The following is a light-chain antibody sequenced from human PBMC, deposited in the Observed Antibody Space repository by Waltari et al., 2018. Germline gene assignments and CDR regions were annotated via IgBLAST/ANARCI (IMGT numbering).Light chain of an antibody. CDR2: SNN. J-gene: IGLJ2*01. CDR1: SSNIGGNT. CDR3: AAWDDSLNGVL. V-gene: IGLV1-44*01. Sequence: QSVLTQPPSASATPGQRVTISCSGSSSNIGGNTVNWYQQLPGTAPKLLTFSNNQRPAGVPDRCAGSKSGASASLAISGLQSEDEADYYCAAWDDSLNGVLFGGGTKLTVL.